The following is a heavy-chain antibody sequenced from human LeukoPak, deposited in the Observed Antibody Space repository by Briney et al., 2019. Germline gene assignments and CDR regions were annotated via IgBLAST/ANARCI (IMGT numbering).Heavy chain of an antibody. J-gene: IGHJ5*02. CDR1: GGSISSSSYY. V-gene: IGHV4-39*01. CDR3: ARPRRHYYGSRGDDWFCP. D-gene: IGHD3-10*01. Sequence: SETLSLTCTVSGGSISSSSYYWGWIRQPPGKGLEWIGSIYYSGSTYYNPSLKSRVTISVDTSKNQFSLKLSSVTAADTAVYYCARPRRHYYGSRGDDWFCPWGQGTLVTVSS. CDR2: IYYSGST.